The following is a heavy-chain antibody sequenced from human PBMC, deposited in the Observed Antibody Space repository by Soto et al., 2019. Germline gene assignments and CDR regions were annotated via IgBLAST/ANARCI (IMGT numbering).Heavy chain of an antibody. CDR2: IKSKTDGGTT. J-gene: IGHJ4*02. Sequence: GGSLRLSCAASGFTFSNAWMNWVRQAPGKGLEWVGRIKSKTDGGTTDYAAPVKGRFTISRDDSKNTLDLQMNSLKTEDTAVYYCTTGDYDFWSGYDLDYWGQGTLVTVSS. V-gene: IGHV3-15*07. CDR1: GFTFSNAW. CDR3: TTGDYDFWSGYDLDY. D-gene: IGHD3-3*01.